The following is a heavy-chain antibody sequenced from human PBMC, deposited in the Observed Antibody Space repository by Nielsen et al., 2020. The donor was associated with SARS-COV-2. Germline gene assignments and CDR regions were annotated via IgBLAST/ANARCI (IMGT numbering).Heavy chain of an antibody. V-gene: IGHV4-30-4*01. D-gene: IGHD2-21*02. CDR1: GGSISSGDYY. CDR2: IYYSGST. CDR3: ASLVVVTASYWYFDL. Sequence: LRLSCTVSGGSISSGDYYWSWIRQPPGKGLEWIGYIYYSGSTYYNPSLKSRVTISVDTSKNQFSLKLSSVTAADTAVYYCASLVVVTASYWYFDLWGRGTLVTVSS. J-gene: IGHJ2*01.